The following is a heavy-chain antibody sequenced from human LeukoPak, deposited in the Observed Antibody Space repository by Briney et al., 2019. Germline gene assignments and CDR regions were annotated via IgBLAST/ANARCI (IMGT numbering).Heavy chain of an antibody. CDR2: ISYDGSNK. J-gene: IGHJ6*03. Sequence: GRSLRLSCAASGFTFSSYGMHWVRQAPGKGLEWVAVISYDGSNKYYADSVKGRFTISRDNSKNTLYLQMNSLRAEDTAVYYCARASRGYSYGDYMDVWGKGTTVTVSS. CDR3: ARASRGYSYGDYMDV. CDR1: GFTFSSYG. V-gene: IGHV3-30*03. D-gene: IGHD5-18*01.